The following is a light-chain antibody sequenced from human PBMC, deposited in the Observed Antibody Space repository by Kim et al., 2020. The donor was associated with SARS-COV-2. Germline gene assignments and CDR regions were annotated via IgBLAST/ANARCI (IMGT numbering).Light chain of an antibody. CDR3: QAWDSSTEEV. CDR1: NVGDKY. J-gene: IGLJ2*01. CDR2: QDS. Sequence: VSPGQTDCITSSGDNVGDKYACWYQQNPGQSPVLVIYQDSKRPSGIPERFSGSNSGNTATLTISGTQAMDEADYYCQAWDSSTEEVFGGGTQLTVL. V-gene: IGLV3-1*01.